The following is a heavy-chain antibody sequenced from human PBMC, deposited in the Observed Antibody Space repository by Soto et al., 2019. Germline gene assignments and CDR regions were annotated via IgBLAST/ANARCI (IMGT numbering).Heavy chain of an antibody. CDR3: AKDMTFGTRSGGLYYYGMDV. CDR2: ISYDGSNK. Sequence: PGRSLRLSCAASGFTFSSYGMHWVRQAPGKGLEWVAVISYDGSNKYYADSVKGRFTISRDNSKNTLYLQMNSLRAEDTAVYYCAKDMTFGTRSGGLYYYGMDVWGQGTTVTVSS. V-gene: IGHV3-30*18. J-gene: IGHJ6*02. CDR1: GFTFSSYG. D-gene: IGHD1-1*01.